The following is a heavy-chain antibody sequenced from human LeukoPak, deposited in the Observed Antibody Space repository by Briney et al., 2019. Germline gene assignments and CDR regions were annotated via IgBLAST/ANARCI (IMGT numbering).Heavy chain of an antibody. CDR1: GYSNSSGYY. Sequence: SETLSLTCTVSGYSNSSGYYWGWIRQPPGKGLEWIGRIYHSGSTYYNPSLKSRVTISVDTSKNQFSLKLSAVTAADTAVYYCARADSSGSSYFDYWGQGTLVTVSS. D-gene: IGHD3-22*01. J-gene: IGHJ4*02. V-gene: IGHV4-38-2*02. CDR3: ARADSSGSSYFDY. CDR2: IYHSGST.